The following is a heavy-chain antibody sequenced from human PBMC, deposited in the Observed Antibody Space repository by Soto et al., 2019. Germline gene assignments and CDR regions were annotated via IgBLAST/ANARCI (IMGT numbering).Heavy chain of an antibody. V-gene: IGHV4-34*01. D-gene: IGHD6-13*01. J-gene: IGHJ6*02. CDR3: ARGRIEAAGYYGMDV. Sequence: ETLSLTCAVYGGSFSGYYWSWIRQPPGKGLEWIGEINHSGSTNYNPSLKSRVTISVDTSKNQFSLKLSSVTAADTAVYYCARGRIEAAGYYGMDVWGQGTTVNAP. CDR2: INHSGST. CDR1: GGSFSGYY.